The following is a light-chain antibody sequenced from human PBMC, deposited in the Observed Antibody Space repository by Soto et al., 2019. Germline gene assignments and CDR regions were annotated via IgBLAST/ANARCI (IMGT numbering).Light chain of an antibody. V-gene: IGKV3-15*01. J-gene: IGKJ1*01. CDR2: GTS. Sequence: EIVMTQYPATLSVSPGDRATLSCRASLSVSTNLAWYQQKPGQAPTLLIYGTSTNATGIPHRFSGSGSGTEFTLTISGLQSEDSAVYYCQQYNDWPPWTFGQGTKVEIK. CDR1: LSVSTN. CDR3: QQYNDWPPWT.